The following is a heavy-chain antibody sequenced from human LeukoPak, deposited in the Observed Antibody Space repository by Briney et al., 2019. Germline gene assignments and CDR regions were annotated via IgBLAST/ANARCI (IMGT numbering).Heavy chain of an antibody. D-gene: IGHD4-17*01. J-gene: IGHJ3*02. CDR1: GGSISSYY. V-gene: IGHV4-59*08. Sequence: SETLSLTCTVSGGSISSYYWSWIRQPPGKVLEWIGYIYYSGSTNYNPSLKSRVTISVDTSKNQFSLKLSSVTAADTAVYYCARHIWSTVTTYVAFDIWGQGTMVTVSS. CDR3: ARHIWSTVTTYVAFDI. CDR2: IYYSGST.